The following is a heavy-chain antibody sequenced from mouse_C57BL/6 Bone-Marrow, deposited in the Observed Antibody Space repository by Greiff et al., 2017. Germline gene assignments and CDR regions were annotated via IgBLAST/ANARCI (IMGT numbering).Heavy chain of an antibody. CDR1: GFSLTSYG. CDR2: IWSGGST. CDR3: ARVLYYGSSGGFAY. J-gene: IGHJ3*01. Sequence: VQGVESGPGLVQPSQSLSITCTVSGFSLTSYGVHWVRQSPGKGLEWLGVIWSGGSTDYNAAFISRLSISKDNSKSQVFFKMNSLRADDTAIYYCARVLYYGSSGGFAYWGQGTLVTVSA. D-gene: IGHD1-1*01. V-gene: IGHV2-2*01.